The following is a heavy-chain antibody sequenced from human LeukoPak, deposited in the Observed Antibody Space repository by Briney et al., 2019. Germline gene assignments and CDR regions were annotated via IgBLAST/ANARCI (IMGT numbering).Heavy chain of an antibody. CDR1: GGTFSSYA. CDR2: IIPIFGTA. J-gene: IGHJ6*03. V-gene: IGHV1-69*06. CDR3: ARGHGSGQKNYYYYMDV. D-gene: IGHD1-26*01. Sequence: ASVKVSCKASGGTFSSYAISWVRQAPGQGLEWMGGIIPIFGTANYAQKFQGRVTITADKSTSTAYMELSSLRSEDTAVYYCARGHGSGQKNYYYYMDVWGKGTTVTVSS.